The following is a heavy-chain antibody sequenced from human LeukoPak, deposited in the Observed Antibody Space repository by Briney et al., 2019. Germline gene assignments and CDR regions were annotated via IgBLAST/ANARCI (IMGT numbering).Heavy chain of an antibody. V-gene: IGHV1-8*01. Sequence: ASVKVSCKASGYTFTSYDINWVRQATGQGVEWMRWMNPNSGNTGYAQKFQGRVTMTRNTSISTAYMELSSLRSEDTAVYYCARGRRREVYYYDSSGYYYNWGQGTLVTVSS. CDR2: MNPNSGNT. CDR1: GYTFTSYD. J-gene: IGHJ4*02. CDR3: ARGRRREVYYYDSSGYYYN. D-gene: IGHD3-22*01.